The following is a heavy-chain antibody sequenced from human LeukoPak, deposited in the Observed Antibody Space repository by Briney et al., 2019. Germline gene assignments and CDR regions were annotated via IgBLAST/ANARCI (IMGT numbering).Heavy chain of an antibody. V-gene: IGHV4-34*01. J-gene: IGHJ4*02. D-gene: IGHD2-2*01. CDR1: GGSFSDYY. CDR2: INHSGST. Sequence: SSETLSLTCAVYGGSFSDYYWSWIRQPPGKGMEWIGEINHSGSTNYNPSLKSRVTISVDTSKNQFSLKLSSVTAADTAVYYCARGSATLYCSSTSCPTFSFDYWGQGTLVTVSS. CDR3: ARGSATLYCSSTSCPTFSFDY.